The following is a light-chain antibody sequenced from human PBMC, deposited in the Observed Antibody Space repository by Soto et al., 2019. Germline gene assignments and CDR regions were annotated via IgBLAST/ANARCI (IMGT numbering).Light chain of an antibody. J-gene: IGLJ2*01. V-gene: IGLV1-40*01. CDR1: SSNIGAGYD. Sequence: QSVLTQPPSVPGAPGQRVTISCTGNSSNIGAGYDVHWYQQLPGTAPKLLIYGNSNRPSGVPDRFSGSKSGTSASLAITGLQAEDEADYYCQSYDSSLSGSGVFGGGTKLTVL. CDR2: GNS. CDR3: QSYDSSLSGSGV.